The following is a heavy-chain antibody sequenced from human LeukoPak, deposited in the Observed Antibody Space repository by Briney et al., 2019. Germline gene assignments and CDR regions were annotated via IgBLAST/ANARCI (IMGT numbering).Heavy chain of an antibody. J-gene: IGHJ1*01. CDR1: GFTVSSNY. V-gene: IGHV3-53*01. CDR2: IYSGGST. D-gene: IGHD6-19*01. Sequence: GGSLRLSCAASGFTVSSNYMSWVRQAPGKGLEWVSVIYSGGSTYYADSVKGRFTISRDNSKNTLYLQMNSLRAEDTAVYYCARAHSSGWYVFQHWGQGTLVTVSS. CDR3: ARAHSSGWYVFQH.